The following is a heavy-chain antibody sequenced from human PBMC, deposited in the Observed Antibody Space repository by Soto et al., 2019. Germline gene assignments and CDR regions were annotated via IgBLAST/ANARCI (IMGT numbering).Heavy chain of an antibody. Sequence: SETLSLTCTVSGGSISSYYWSWIRQPPGKGLEWIGYIYYSGSTNYNPSLKSRVTISVDTSKNQFSLKLSSVTAADTAVYYCARHYSGYDLYYFDYWGQGTLVTVSS. V-gene: IGHV4-59*08. D-gene: IGHD5-12*01. CDR2: IYYSGST. CDR3: ARHYSGYDLYYFDY. CDR1: GGSISSYY. J-gene: IGHJ4*02.